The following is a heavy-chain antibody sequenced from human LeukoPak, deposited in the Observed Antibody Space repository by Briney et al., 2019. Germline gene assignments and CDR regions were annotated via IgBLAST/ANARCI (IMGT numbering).Heavy chain of an antibody. V-gene: IGHV3-9*01. Sequence: GGSLRLSCAASGFTFDDYAMHWVRQAPGKGLEGVSGISWNSGSIGYADSVKGRFTISRDNAKNSLYLQMNSLRAEDTALYYCAKDRLRQAAGDDAFDIWGQGTMVTVSS. CDR2: ISWNSGSI. J-gene: IGHJ3*02. CDR3: AKDRLRQAAGDDAFDI. CDR1: GFTFDDYA. D-gene: IGHD6-13*01.